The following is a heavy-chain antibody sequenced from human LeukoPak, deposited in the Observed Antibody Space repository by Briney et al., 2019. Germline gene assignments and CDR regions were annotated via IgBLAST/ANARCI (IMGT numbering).Heavy chain of an antibody. CDR2: INHSGST. CDR1: GGSFSGYY. Sequence: SETLSLTCAVYGGSFSGYYWSWIRQPPGRGLEWIGEINHSGSTNYNPSLKSRVTISVDTSKNQFSLKLSSVTAADTAVYYCAARYCSSISCPFDYWGQGTLVTVSS. V-gene: IGHV4-34*01. CDR3: AARYCSSISCPFDY. D-gene: IGHD2-2*01. J-gene: IGHJ4*02.